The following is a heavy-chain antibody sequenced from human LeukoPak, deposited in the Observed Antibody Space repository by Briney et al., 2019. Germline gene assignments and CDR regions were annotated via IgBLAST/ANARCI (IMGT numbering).Heavy chain of an antibody. V-gene: IGHV4-39*01. Sequence: PSETLSLTCTVSGGSISSSSYYWGWIRQPPGKGLEWIGSLYYSGSTYYNPSLKSRVTISVDTSKNQFSLKLSSVTAADTAVYYCARLLRSWHYYMDVWGKGTTATISS. CDR3: ARLLRSWHYYMDV. J-gene: IGHJ6*03. CDR2: LYYSGST. D-gene: IGHD6-13*01. CDR1: GGSISSSSYY.